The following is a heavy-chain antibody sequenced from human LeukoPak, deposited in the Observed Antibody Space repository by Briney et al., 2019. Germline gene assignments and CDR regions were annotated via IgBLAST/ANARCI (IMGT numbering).Heavy chain of an antibody. Sequence: GESLKISCKASGYSFTSYWIGWVRQMPGKGLEWMGIINPSDSETRYTPSFQGQVTISVDKSLTTAYLQWNSLKASDTAMYYCARQTAMGRSGDYWGQGTLVTVSS. CDR2: INPSDSET. V-gene: IGHV5-51*01. J-gene: IGHJ4*02. CDR1: GYSFTSYW. D-gene: IGHD5-18*01. CDR3: ARQTAMGRSGDY.